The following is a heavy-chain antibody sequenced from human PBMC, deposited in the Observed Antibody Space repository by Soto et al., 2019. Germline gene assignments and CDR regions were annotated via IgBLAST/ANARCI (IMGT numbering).Heavy chain of an antibody. Sequence: GASVKVSCKASGYTFTSYGISWVRQAPGQGLEWMGWISAYNGNTNYAQKLQGRVTMTTDTSTSTAYMELRSLRSDDTAVYYCARDSTGSDVEVGNWFDPWGQGTLVTVSS. J-gene: IGHJ5*02. CDR3: ARDSTGSDVEVGNWFDP. D-gene: IGHD2-21*01. CDR1: GYTFTSYG. V-gene: IGHV1-18*01. CDR2: ISAYNGNT.